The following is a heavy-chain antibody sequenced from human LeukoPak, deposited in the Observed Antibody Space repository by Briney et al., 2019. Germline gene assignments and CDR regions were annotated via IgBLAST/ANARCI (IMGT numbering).Heavy chain of an antibody. CDR1: GYTFTSYA. CDR2: INAGNGNT. CDR3: ARVGYDSSGYWVVPSSGWYFDL. Sequence: ASVKVSCKASGYTFTSYAMHWVRQAPGQRLEWMGWINAGNGNTKYSQKFQGRVTITRDTSASTAYMELSSLRSDDTAVYYCARVGYDSSGYWVVPSSGWYFDLWGRGTLVTVSS. J-gene: IGHJ2*01. V-gene: IGHV1-3*01. D-gene: IGHD3-22*01.